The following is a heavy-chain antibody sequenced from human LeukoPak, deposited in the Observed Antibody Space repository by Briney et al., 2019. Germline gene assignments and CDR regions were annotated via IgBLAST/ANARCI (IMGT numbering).Heavy chain of an antibody. CDR3: ARLGNYHDF. J-gene: IGHJ4*02. CDR1: GGSFSNYY. V-gene: IGHV4-4*09. D-gene: IGHD1-26*01. Sequence: SETLSLTCAVYGGSFSNYYWSWIRQTPEKGLEWMGHIHSSGGSSYYPSLKSRLTLSIDTSRNQLSLKLPSVTAADTAVYFCARLGNYHDFWGQGALVTVSS. CDR2: IHSSGGS.